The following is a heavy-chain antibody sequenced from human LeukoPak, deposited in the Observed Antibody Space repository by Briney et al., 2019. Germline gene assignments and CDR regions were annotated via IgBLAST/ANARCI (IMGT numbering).Heavy chain of an antibody. CDR1: GFIFSNYW. Sequence: GGSLRLSCATSGFIFSNYWMHWVRQAPGKGPVWVSHISGDGRTRNYADSVKGRFTISRDNAKKVVYLQMNSLRAEDTAVYYCSRDQAGYCSGASCPWGQGTRVTVSS. V-gene: IGHV3-74*01. CDR2: ISGDGRTR. CDR3: SRDQAGYCSGASCP. J-gene: IGHJ5*02. D-gene: IGHD2-2*03.